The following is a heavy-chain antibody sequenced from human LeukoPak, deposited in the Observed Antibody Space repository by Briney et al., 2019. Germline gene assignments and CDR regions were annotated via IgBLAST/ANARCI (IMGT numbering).Heavy chain of an antibody. CDR1: GFTFSGYA. CDR3: VKIPESYSIDY. V-gene: IGHV3-64D*06. CDR2: ISSIGDNT. D-gene: IGHD3-10*01. Sequence: PGGSLRLSCSASGFTFSGYAMHWVRQAPGKGLEFVSAISSIGDNTYYADSVKGRFTTSRDNSKNTLYLQMSSLRPEDTAVYYCVKIPESYSIDYWGQGTLVTVSS. J-gene: IGHJ4*02.